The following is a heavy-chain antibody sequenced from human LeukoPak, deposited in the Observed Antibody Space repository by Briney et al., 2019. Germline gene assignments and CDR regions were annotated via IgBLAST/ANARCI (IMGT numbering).Heavy chain of an antibody. Sequence: GGSLRLSCAASGFSLSDYYMTWIRQAPGKGLEWISYISGRGSSIYYADSVKGRFTISRDNAKNSLYLQMNSLRDEDTAVYYCARDPYSGNYGDYYYYYMDVWGKGTTVTISS. D-gene: IGHD1-26*01. V-gene: IGHV3-11*04. CDR1: GFSLSDYY. CDR3: ARDPYSGNYGDYYYYYMDV. J-gene: IGHJ6*03. CDR2: ISGRGSSI.